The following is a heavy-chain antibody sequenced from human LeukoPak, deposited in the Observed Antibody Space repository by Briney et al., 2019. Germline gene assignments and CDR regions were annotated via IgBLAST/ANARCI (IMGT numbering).Heavy chain of an antibody. CDR1: GFTFDDYA. Sequence: PGGYLRLYCAASGFTFDDYAMHWLRQAPGKALEWVSGISWNSGSIGYADSVKGRFTISRDNAKNSLYLQMNSLRAEDMALYYCAKDIAAEYSSSLLFDYWGQGTLVTVSS. D-gene: IGHD6-6*01. CDR3: AKDIAAEYSSSLLFDY. CDR2: ISWNSGSI. V-gene: IGHV3-9*03. J-gene: IGHJ4*02.